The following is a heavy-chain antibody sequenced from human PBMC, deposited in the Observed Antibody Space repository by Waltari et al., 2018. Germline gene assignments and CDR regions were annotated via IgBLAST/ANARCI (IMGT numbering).Heavy chain of an antibody. CDR3: ARAGYLGAFDI. CDR1: GFTFSTSW. Sequence: EVQLVESGGGLVQPGGSLRLSCTGSGFTFSTSWIHWVRQAPGKGLVWVSRVNDDGTSTIYADSVKGRCTISKDNARNTVYLQMNGLGAEDTALYYCARAGYLGAFDIWGQGTMVIVSS. V-gene: IGHV3-74*01. J-gene: IGHJ3*02. CDR2: VNDDGTST. D-gene: IGHD3-10*01.